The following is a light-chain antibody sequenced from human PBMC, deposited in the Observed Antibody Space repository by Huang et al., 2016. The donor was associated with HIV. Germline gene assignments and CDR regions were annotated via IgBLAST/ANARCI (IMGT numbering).Light chain of an antibody. V-gene: IGKV2-30*02. CDR3: MQGTHWPWT. CDR2: KVS. CDR1: QSLVHSDGNTY. Sequence: DVVTTQSPLSLPVTLGQPASISCRSGQSLVHSDGNTYLGWFQQRPGQSPRRLIYKVSNRDSGVPDRFSGSGSGTDFTLKISRVEAEDVGVYYCMQGTHWPWTFGQGTKVEIK. J-gene: IGKJ1*01.